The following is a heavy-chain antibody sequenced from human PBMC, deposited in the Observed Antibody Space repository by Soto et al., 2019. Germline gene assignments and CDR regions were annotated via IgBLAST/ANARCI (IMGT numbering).Heavy chain of an antibody. CDR2: INAGNGNT. CDR1: GYTFTSYA. CDR3: ARGGGAAITSWFAP. Sequence: QVQLVQSGAEVKKPGASVKVSCKASGYTFTSYAMHWVRQAPGQRLEWMGWINAGNGNTKYSQKFQGRVTITRDTSASTAYMELSSLRSEDTAVYYCARGGGAAITSWFAPWGQGTLVTVSS. D-gene: IGHD2-2*01. J-gene: IGHJ5*02. V-gene: IGHV1-3*01.